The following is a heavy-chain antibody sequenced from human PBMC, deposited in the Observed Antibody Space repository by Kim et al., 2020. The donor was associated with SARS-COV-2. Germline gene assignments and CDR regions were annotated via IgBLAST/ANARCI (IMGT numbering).Heavy chain of an antibody. J-gene: IGHJ6*02. D-gene: IGHD4-17*01. CDR1: GYTFTSYY. CDR2: INPSGGST. V-gene: IGHV1-46*01. CDR3: ARDPGTTVVTPGGGDGMDV. Sequence: ASVKVSCKASGYTFTSYYMHWVRQAPGQGLEWMGIINPSGGSTSYAQKFQGRVTMTRDTSTSTVYMELSSLRSEDTAVYYCARDPGTTVVTPGGGDGMDVWGQGTTVTVSS.